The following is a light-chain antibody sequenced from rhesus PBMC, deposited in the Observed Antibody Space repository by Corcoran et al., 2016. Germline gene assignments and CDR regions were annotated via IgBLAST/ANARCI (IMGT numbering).Light chain of an antibody. Sequence: DIQMTQSSSSLSASVGDTVTITCRASQDIGRYLNWFQQKPGKAPKLLINTASSLESGVPSRFSVRGSGTEFTLTISSLQPEDFASYYCLQHKSYPRTFGQGTKVEIK. V-gene: IGKV1-28*02. CDR3: LQHKSYPRT. CDR2: TAS. CDR1: QDIGRY. J-gene: IGKJ1*01.